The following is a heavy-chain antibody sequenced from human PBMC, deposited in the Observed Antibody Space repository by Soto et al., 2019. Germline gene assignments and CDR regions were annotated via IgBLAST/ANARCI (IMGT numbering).Heavy chain of an antibody. Sequence: GGSLRLSCAASGFTFSSYGMHWVRQAPGKGLEWVAVIWYDGSNKYYADSVKGRFTISRDNSKNTLYLQMNSLRAEDTAVYYCARVNQLNYDFWSGYYTSPSKYYGMDVWGQGTTVTVSS. CDR2: IWYDGSNK. CDR3: ARVNQLNYDFWSGYYTSPSKYYGMDV. CDR1: GFTFSSYG. V-gene: IGHV3-33*01. J-gene: IGHJ6*02. D-gene: IGHD3-3*01.